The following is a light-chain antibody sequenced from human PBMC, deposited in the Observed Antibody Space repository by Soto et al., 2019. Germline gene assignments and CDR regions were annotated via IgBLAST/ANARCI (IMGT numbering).Light chain of an antibody. CDR1: QSVSGW. Sequence: DIPISQSPSTLSASVGGTVTITCRASQSVSGWMAWYQQKPGIAPKLLIYAASTLQTGVPSRFSGSGYGTVFTLTISRLQPDDSATYYCQQYDVYSTFGQGTKVEI. V-gene: IGKV1-5*03. CDR3: QQYDVYST. J-gene: IGKJ1*01. CDR2: AAS.